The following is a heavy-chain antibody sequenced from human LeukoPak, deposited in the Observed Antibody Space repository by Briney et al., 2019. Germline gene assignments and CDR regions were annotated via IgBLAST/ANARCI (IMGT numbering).Heavy chain of an antibody. CDR3: ARVYDSSGYHDAFDI. V-gene: IGHV1-2*02. CDR2: INPNSGGT. Sequence: ASVKVSCKASGYTFTAYYMHWVRQAPGQGLEWMGWINPNSGGTNYAQKFQGRVTMTRDTSISTAYMELSRLRSDDTAVYYCARVYDSSGYHDAFDIWGQGTMVTVSS. D-gene: IGHD3-22*01. CDR1: GYTFTAYY. J-gene: IGHJ3*02.